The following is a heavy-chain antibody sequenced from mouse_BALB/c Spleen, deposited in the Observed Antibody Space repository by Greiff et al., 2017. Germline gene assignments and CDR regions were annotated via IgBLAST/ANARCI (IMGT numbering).Heavy chain of an antibody. D-gene: IGHD2-3*01. V-gene: IGHV7-3*02. CDR2: IRNKANGYTT. J-gene: IGHJ3*01. CDR1: GFTFTDYY. Sequence: EVQRVESGGGLVQPGGSLRLSCATSGFTFTDYYMSWVRQPPGKALEWLGFIRNKANGYTTEYSASVKGRFTISRDNSQSILYLQMNTLRAEDSATYYCVRDGDGYYSWFAYWGQGTLVTVSA. CDR3: VRDGDGYYSWFAY.